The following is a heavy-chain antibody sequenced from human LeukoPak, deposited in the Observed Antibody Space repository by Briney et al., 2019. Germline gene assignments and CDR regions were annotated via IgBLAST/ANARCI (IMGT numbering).Heavy chain of an antibody. CDR2: IYYSGST. Sequence: SETLSLTCTVSGGSISSYYWSWIRQPPGKGLEWIGYIYYSGSTSYNPSLKSRVTISVDTSKNQFSLKLSSVTAADTAVYYCARSPTYGGYPANFDYWGQGTLVTVSS. CDR3: ARSPTYGGYPANFDY. CDR1: GGSISSYY. V-gene: IGHV4-59*01. J-gene: IGHJ4*02. D-gene: IGHD5-12*01.